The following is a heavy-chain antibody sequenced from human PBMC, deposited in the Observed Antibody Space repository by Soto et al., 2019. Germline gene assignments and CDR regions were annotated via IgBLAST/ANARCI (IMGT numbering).Heavy chain of an antibody. CDR2: ISAYNGNT. V-gene: IGHV1-18*04. CDR1: GYTFTSYG. J-gene: IGHJ6*02. CDR3: ESGGSYYEGYYYYYGMDV. D-gene: IGHD1-26*01. Sequence: ASVKVSCKASGYTFTSYGISWVRQAPGQGLEWMGWISAYNGNTNYAQKLQGRVNMTTDTSTSTAYIELRSPRSDDTAVYYCESGGSYYEGYYYYYGMDVWGQGTTVTVSS.